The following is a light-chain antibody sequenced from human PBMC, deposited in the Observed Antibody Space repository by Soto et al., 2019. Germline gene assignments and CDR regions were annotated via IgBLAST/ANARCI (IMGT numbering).Light chain of an antibody. Sequence: QSALTQPASVSGSPGQSVTISCTGTSNDVGRYFLVSWYQQHPGKAPKLIIFEDTKRPSGVSSRSSGSKSGNTAALTISGRQTEDEADYFCCSYAGSSTFVAFGGGTKLTVL. CDR2: EDT. J-gene: IGLJ2*01. CDR3: CSYAGSSTFVA. CDR1: SNDVGRYFL. V-gene: IGLV2-23*02.